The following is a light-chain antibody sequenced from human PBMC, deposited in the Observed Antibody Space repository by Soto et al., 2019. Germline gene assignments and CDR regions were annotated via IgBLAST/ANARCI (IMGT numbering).Light chain of an antibody. CDR2: STN. V-gene: IGLV8-61*01. CDR3: VLYLGSGIWG. J-gene: IGLJ3*02. CDR1: SGSVSTSYY. Sequence: QAVVTQEPSVSVSPGRTVTLTCGLSSGSVSTSYYPSWYQQTPGQAPRTLIYSTNTRSSGVPDRFSGSILGNKAALTITGAQADDESDYYCVLYLGSGIWGFGGGTKLTVL.